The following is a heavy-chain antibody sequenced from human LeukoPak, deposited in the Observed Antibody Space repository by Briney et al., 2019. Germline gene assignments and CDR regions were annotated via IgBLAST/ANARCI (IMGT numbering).Heavy chain of an antibody. J-gene: IGHJ4*02. CDR1: GYTFTSYG. V-gene: IGHV1-18*01. CDR3: ARRSVTYPDY. Sequence: GASVKASCRASGYTFTSYGITWVRQAPGQGLEWRGWVSAYNGNTNYAQKLKGRVAMTTDTSTSTAYMELRSLRSDDTAVYYCARRSVTYPDYWGQGTLVTVSS. CDR2: VSAYNGNT. D-gene: IGHD2-21*02.